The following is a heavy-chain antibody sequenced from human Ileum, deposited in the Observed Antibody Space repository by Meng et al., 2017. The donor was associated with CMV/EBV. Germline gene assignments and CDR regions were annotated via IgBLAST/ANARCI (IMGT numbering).Heavy chain of an antibody. D-gene: IGHD2-2*01. J-gene: IGHJ4*02. Sequence: GESLKISCAASGFTFKNYAFNWVRQAPGKGLEWVSYISSTGVNIYYADSVRGRFSISRDDAKNSLSLQMNSLRAEDTAVYYCARRYCSSTSCLIDYWGQGTLVTVSS. V-gene: IGHV3-21*01. CDR3: ARRYCSSTSCLIDY. CDR2: ISSTGVNI. CDR1: GFTFKNYA.